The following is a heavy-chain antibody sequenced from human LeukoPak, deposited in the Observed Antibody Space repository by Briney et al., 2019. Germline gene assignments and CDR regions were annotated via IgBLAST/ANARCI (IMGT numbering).Heavy chain of an antibody. CDR2: KFSHDGTT. CDR1: GYSFDSHH. V-gene: IGHV1-46*02. D-gene: IGHD3-10*01. J-gene: IGHJ6*02. CDR3: ARDSGNFHYDMDV. Sequence: ASVKVSCKTSGYSFDSHHVHWVRQAPGQGLEWMGVKFSHDGTTSYTQNFQGRLTMTRDTSTSTVYMELSSLRSEDTAVYYCARDSGNFHYDMDVWGQGTTVIVSS.